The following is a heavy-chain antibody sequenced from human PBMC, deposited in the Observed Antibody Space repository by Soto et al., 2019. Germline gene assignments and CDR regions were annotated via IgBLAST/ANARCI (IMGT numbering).Heavy chain of an antibody. D-gene: IGHD3-10*01. CDR1: CGSISSYY. CDR2: IYYSGST. CDR3: ARELFGRSVWFDP. V-gene: IGHV4-59*01. J-gene: IGHJ5*02. Sequence: ETLSLTCTVSCGSISSYYWSWIRQPPGKGLEWIGYIYYSGSTNYNPSLKSRVTISVDTSKNQFSLKLSSVTAADTAVYYCARELFGRSVWFDPWGQGTLVTVSS.